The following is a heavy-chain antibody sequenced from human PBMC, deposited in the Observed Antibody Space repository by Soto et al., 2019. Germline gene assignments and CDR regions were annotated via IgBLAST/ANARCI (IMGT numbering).Heavy chain of an antibody. CDR3: ARDLAYCSGGSCYPDY. D-gene: IGHD2-15*01. CDR2: IWYDGSNK. CDR1: GFTFSSYG. J-gene: IGHJ4*02. V-gene: IGHV3-33*01. Sequence: GGSLRLSCAASGFTFSSYGMHWVRQAPGKGLEWVAVIWYDGSNKYYADSVKGRFTISRDNSKNTLYLQMNSLRAEDTAVYYCARDLAYCSGGSCYPDYWGQGTLVTVSS.